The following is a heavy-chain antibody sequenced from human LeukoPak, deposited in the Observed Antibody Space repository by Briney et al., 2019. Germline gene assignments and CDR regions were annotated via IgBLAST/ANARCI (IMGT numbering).Heavy chain of an antibody. Sequence: ASVKVSCKASGYTFTSYYMHWVRQAPGQGLEWMGIINPSGGSTSYAQKFQGRVTMTRDTSTSTVYMELSSLRSEDTAVYYRAREYLRMTTVTTSRLSPWVYWGQGTLVTVSS. CDR3: AREYLRMTTVTTSRLSPWVY. CDR2: INPSGGST. J-gene: IGHJ4*02. D-gene: IGHD4-17*01. CDR1: GYTFTSYY. V-gene: IGHV1-46*01.